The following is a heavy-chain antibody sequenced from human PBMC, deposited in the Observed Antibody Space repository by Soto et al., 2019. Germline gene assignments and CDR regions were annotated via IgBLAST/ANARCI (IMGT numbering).Heavy chain of an antibody. V-gene: IGHV3-11*06. CDR1: GFTFSDYY. CDR2: ISSSSSYT. Sequence: GGSLRLSCAASGFTFSDYYMSWIRQAPGKGLEWVSYISSSSSYTNYADSVKGRFTISRDNAKNSLYLQMNSLRAEDTAVYYCATPPSGVMDVWGQGTTVTVSS. CDR3: ATPPSGVMDV. J-gene: IGHJ6*02.